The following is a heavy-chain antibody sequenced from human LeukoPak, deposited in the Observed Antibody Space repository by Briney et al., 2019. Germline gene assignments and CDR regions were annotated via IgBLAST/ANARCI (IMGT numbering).Heavy chain of an antibody. CDR3: AKATTGPNSPFDY. D-gene: IGHD1-7*01. Sequence: PGGSLRLSCAASGFTFNNYAMSWVRQAPGKGLEWVSGLGGSGGSINYADSVKGRFTISRDNSKNTLYLQMNSLRAEDTAVYYCAKATTGPNSPFDYWGQGTLVTVSS. J-gene: IGHJ4*02. V-gene: IGHV3-23*01. CDR1: GFTFNNYA. CDR2: LGGSGGSI.